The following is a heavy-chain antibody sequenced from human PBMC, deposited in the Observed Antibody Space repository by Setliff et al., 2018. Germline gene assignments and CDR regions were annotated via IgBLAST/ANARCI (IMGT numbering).Heavy chain of an antibody. CDR1: GYSFLSYG. J-gene: IGHJ4*02. D-gene: IGHD3-9*01. Sequence: ASVKVSCKVSGYSFLSYGITWVRQAPGQGLEWMGWISAQDGNTIYAQKVQGRVSMTTHTSTSTAYMELRSLRSDDTAVYYCARHGDASFYYDILTGHSPPYYFDYWGQGTLVTVSS. V-gene: IGHV1-18*01. CDR2: ISAQDGNT. CDR3: ARHGDASFYYDILTGHSPPYYFDY.